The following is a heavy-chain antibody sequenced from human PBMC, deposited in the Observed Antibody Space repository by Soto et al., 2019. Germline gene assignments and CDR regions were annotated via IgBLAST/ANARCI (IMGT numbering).Heavy chain of an antibody. D-gene: IGHD6-19*01. V-gene: IGHV4-34*01. Sequence: QVQLQQWGAGLLKPSETLSLTCAVYGGSFSGYYWSWIRQPPGKGLEWIGEINHSGSTNYNPSLKSRVTISVDTSKNQFSLKLSSVTAADTAVYYCARGPRSSGWYGWFDPWGQGTLVTVSS. J-gene: IGHJ5*02. CDR2: INHSGST. CDR3: ARGPRSSGWYGWFDP. CDR1: GGSFSGYY.